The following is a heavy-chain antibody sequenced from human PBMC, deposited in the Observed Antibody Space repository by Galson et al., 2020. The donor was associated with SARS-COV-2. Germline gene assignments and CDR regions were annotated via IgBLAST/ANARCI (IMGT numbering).Heavy chain of an antibody. CDR2: ISHGGHAL. D-gene: IGHD5-12*01. CDR3: ARDGARGYDNDH. CDR1: CCTVSRYS. Sequence: QPGESPNPSSSAPCCTVSRYSKHWVRQPPHKGLQRGSHISHGGHALYYADSVQGRFTISRDDAKNSLYLQMNSLRVEDTAVYYCARDGARGYDNDHWGQGTLVTVSS. V-gene: IGHV3-48*01. J-gene: IGHJ5*02.